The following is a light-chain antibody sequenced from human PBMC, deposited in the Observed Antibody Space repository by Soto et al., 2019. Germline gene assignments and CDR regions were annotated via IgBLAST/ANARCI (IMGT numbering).Light chain of an antibody. CDR2: EVS. CDR1: TSDVRGYNY. V-gene: IGLV2-14*01. J-gene: IGLJ1*01. CDR3: TSYTSSNTLV. Sequence: QSALTQPASVSGSPGQSITISCTGTTSDVRGYNYVSWHQHHPGKAPKLMIFEVSNRPSGVSNRFSGSKSGNTASLSISGLQTEDEADYYCTSYTSSNTLVFGTGTKVTVL.